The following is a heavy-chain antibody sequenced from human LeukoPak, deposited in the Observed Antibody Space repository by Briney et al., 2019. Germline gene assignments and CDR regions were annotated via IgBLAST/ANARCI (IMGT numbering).Heavy chain of an antibody. CDR2: ISAYNGNT. V-gene: IGHV1-18*01. Sequence: ASVKVSCKASGYTFTSYGISWVRQAPGQGLEWMGWISAYNGNTNYAQKLQGRVTMTTDTSTSTAYMELRSLISDDTAVYYCARDPGLDLGLAFDYWGQGTLVTVSS. CDR1: GYTFTSYG. J-gene: IGHJ4*02. CDR3: ARDPGLDLGLAFDY. D-gene: IGHD6-13*01.